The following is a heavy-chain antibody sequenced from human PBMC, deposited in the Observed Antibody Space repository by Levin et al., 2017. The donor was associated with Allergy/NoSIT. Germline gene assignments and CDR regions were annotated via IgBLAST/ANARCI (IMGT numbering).Heavy chain of an antibody. CDR1: GFTVSNNY. CDR3: ARVPPADY. Sequence: GGSLRLSCAASGFTVSNNYMTWVRQAPGKGLEWVSIIYYDDTTNYADSVKDRFIISRDTSKDTVYLQMNTLRAEDTAVYYFARVPPADYWGQGILVTVSS. V-gene: IGHV3-66*01. CDR2: IYYDDTT. J-gene: IGHJ4*02.